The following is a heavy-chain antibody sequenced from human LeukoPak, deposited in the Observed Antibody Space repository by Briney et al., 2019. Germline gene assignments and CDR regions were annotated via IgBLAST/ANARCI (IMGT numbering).Heavy chain of an antibody. Sequence: GGSLRLPCAASGFTFDDYAKHGVRQVPGKGVEGVSGISWNNDIIGYADSVKGRFTISRDSAKTSLYLQMNSLRTEDTAVYYCTRSPYHYYMDVWGKGTTVTVSS. CDR1: GFTFDDYA. V-gene: IGHV3-9*01. J-gene: IGHJ6*03. CDR3: TRSPYHYYMDV. CDR2: ISWNNDII. D-gene: IGHD2-21*01.